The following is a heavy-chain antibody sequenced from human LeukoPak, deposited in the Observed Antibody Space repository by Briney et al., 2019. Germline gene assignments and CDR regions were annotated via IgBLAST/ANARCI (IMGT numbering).Heavy chain of an antibody. CDR3: ARDRPNYYGANGHYYRRDGDY. Sequence: QPGGSLRLSCAASGFTFSIYAMSWVRQAPGKGLEWVPSITSSGETTYYAGSVKGQFTISRDNSKNTVYLQMNSLRAEDTAVYYCARDRPNYYGANGHYYRRDGDYWGQGTLVTVSS. CDR1: GFTFSIYA. D-gene: IGHD3-22*01. CDR2: ITSSGETT. V-gene: IGHV3-23*01. J-gene: IGHJ4*02.